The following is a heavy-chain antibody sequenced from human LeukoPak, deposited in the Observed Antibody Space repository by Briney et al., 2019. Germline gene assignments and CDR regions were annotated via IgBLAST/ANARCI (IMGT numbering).Heavy chain of an antibody. CDR1: GGSISSSSYC. CDR3: ARDILTSDYGDYGRAFDI. D-gene: IGHD4-17*01. J-gene: IGHJ3*02. Sequence: PSETLSLTCTVSGGSISSSSYCWGWIRQPPGKGLEWIGSIYYSGSTYYNPSLKSRVTISVDTSKNQFSLKLSSVTAADTAVYYCARDILTSDYGDYGRAFDIWGQGTMVTVSS. V-gene: IGHV4-39*07. CDR2: IYYSGST.